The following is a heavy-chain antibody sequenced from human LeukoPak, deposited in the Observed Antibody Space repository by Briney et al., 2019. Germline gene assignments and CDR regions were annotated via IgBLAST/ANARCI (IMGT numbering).Heavy chain of an antibody. CDR3: ASGSFYGGVAFDY. V-gene: IGHV3-74*01. CDR1: GFTFSTYW. CDR2: INSDESST. D-gene: IGHD4-23*01. J-gene: IGHJ4*02. Sequence: GGSLRLSCAASGFTFSTYWMHWVRQAPGKGLVWVSRINSDESSTTYAASVKGRFTISRDNAKNTLYLQMNSLRADDTAAYYCASGSFYGGVAFDYWGQGTLVTVSS.